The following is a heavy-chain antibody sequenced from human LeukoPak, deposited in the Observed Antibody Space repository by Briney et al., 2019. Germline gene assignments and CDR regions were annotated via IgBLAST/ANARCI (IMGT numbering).Heavy chain of an antibody. Sequence: SVKVSCKASGGTFSNYAISWVRQAPGQGLEWMGGITPIFGTANYAQKLQDRVTLSMEESTSTAYMELSSLRSEDTAVYYCARGPTDYYMDVWGTGTTVTVS. CDR2: ITPIFGTA. CDR3: ARGPTDYYMDV. V-gene: IGHV1-69*05. CDR1: GGTFSNYA. J-gene: IGHJ6*03.